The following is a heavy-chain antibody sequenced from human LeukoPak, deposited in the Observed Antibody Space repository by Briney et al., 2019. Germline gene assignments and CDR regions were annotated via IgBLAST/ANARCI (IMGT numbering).Heavy chain of an antibody. CDR3: AKLSPGSYDILTGYLY. CDR1: GFTFSSYA. Sequence: GGSLRLSCAASGFTFSSYAMSWVRQAPGKGLEWVLAISGSGGSTYYADSVKGRFTISRDNSKNTLYLQMNSLRAEDTAVYYCAKLSPGSYDILTGYLYWGQGTLVTVSS. J-gene: IGHJ4*02. V-gene: IGHV3-23*01. CDR2: ISGSGGST. D-gene: IGHD3-9*01.